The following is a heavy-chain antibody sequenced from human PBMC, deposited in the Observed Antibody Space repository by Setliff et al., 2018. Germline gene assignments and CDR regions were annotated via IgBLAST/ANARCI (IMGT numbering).Heavy chain of an antibody. CDR3: ARGSRSGGKGGYNWFDP. CDR2: MNPNSGHT. J-gene: IGHJ5*02. D-gene: IGHD2-15*01. Sequence: AASVKVSCKASGYTFTSYDINWVRQATGQGLEWMGWMNPNSGHTGYARKFQGRVTITRNTSISTTYMELSSLRSEDTAVYYCARGSRSGGKGGYNWFDPWGQGTLVTVSS. V-gene: IGHV1-8*03. CDR1: GYTFTSYD.